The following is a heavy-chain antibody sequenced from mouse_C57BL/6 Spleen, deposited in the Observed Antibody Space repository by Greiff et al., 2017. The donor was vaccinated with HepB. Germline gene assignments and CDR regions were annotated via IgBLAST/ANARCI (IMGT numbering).Heavy chain of an antibody. J-gene: IGHJ1*03. V-gene: IGHV1-81*01. CDR3: ARGDNYWYFDV. CDR2: IYPRSGNT. CDR1: GYTFTSYG. Sequence: VQLVESGAELARPGASVKLSCKASGYTFTSYGINWVKQRTGQGLEWIGEIYPRSGNTYYNEKFKGKATLTADKSSSTAYMELRSLTSEDSAVYFCARGDNYWYFDVWGTGTTVTVSS.